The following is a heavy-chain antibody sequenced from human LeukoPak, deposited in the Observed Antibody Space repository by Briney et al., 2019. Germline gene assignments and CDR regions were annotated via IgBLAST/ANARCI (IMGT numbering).Heavy chain of an antibody. CDR1: GYTFTGYY. J-gene: IGHJ4*02. D-gene: IGHD4-23*01. V-gene: IGHV1-2*02. CDR2: INPNSGGT. Sequence: ASVKVSCKASGYTFTGYYMHWVRQAPGQGLEWMGWINPNSGGTNYAQKFQGRVTITADESTSTAYMELSSLRSEDTAVYYCARDLPLRWGGQWGQGTLVTVSS. CDR3: ARDLPLRWGGQ.